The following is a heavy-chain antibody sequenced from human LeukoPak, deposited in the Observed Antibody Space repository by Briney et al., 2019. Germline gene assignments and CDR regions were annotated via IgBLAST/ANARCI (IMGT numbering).Heavy chain of an antibody. CDR3: ATPPKRQELISYYFYYMDV. CDR2: ISDSGGST. Sequence: GGSLRLSCAASGFTFISNAMSRVRQAPGKGLFWVSAISDSGGSTYYADSVKGRFTISRDNSKNTLYLQMISLRAEDTAVYYCATPPKRQELISYYFYYMDVWGKGTTVTVSS. J-gene: IGHJ6*03. V-gene: IGHV3-23*01. D-gene: IGHD1-7*01. CDR1: GFTFISNA.